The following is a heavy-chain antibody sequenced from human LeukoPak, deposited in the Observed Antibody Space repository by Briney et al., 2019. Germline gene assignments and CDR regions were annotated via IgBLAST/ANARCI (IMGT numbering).Heavy chain of an antibody. CDR1: GFTLRNYA. CDR3: AKTVWKYCSSTSCYAFDI. V-gene: IGHV3-30*02. J-gene: IGHJ3*02. CDR2: IWYGGSNK. D-gene: IGHD2-2*01. Sequence: PGGSLRLSCAASGFTLRNYAMSWVRQAPGKGLEWVAVIWYGGSNKYYADSVKGRFTISRDNSKNTLYLQMNSLRAEDTAVYYCAKTVWKYCSSTSCYAFDIWGQGTMVTVSS.